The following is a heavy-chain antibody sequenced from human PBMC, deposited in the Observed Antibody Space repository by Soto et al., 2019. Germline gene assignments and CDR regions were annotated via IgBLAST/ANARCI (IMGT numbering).Heavy chain of an antibody. J-gene: IGHJ4*01. CDR2: ISNSGSS. V-gene: IGHV4-31*03. CDR1: AVSISNDGYF. Sequence: QVQLQESGPGLVEPSQTLSLTCTVSAVSISNDGYFLTWIRQRPGKGPEWIGYISNSGSSFSNPALRSRLAFSIDTSKNQFSLKLTSMTAADTSIYYCAIRVPRRSYWGVFDYWGHGTLVTVSS. D-gene: IGHD7-27*01. CDR3: AIRVPRRSYWGVFDY.